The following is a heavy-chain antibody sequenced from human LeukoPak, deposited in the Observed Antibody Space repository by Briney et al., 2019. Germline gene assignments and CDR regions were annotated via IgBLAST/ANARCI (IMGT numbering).Heavy chain of an antibody. CDR2: IYYSGST. J-gene: IGHJ4*02. V-gene: IGHV4-59*01. D-gene: IGHD2-2*03. CDR1: GGSISSYY. CDR3: ARERRGYCDY. Sequence: SETLSLTCTVSGGSISSYYWSWIRQPPGKGLEWIGYIYYSGSTNYNPSLKSRVTISVDTSKNQFSLKLSSVTAADTAVYYYARERRGYCDYWGQGTLVTVSS.